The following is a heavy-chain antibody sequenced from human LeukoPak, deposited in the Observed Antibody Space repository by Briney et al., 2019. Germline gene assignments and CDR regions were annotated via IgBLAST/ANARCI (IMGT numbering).Heavy chain of an antibody. CDR2: ISSSSSYT. J-gene: IGHJ4*02. D-gene: IGHD6-13*01. CDR1: GIPFSDFY. V-gene: IGHV3-11*03. Sequence: GGSLRLSCVVSGIPFSDFYMNWIRQAPGKGLEWISYISSSSSYTDYAESVKGRFTISRDNAKSALYLQMNDLRVKDTAVYYCAAGTAADYWGQGTLVTVSS. CDR3: AAGTAADY.